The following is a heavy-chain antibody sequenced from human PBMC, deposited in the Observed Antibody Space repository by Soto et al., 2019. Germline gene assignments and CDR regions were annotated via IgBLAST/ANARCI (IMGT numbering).Heavy chain of an antibody. J-gene: IGHJ4*02. CDR1: GYSFTSYW. D-gene: IGHD2-2*01. Sequence: GESLKISCKGSGYSFTSYWIGWVRQMPGKGLEWMGIIYLGDSDTRYSPSFQGQVTISADKSISTAYLQWSSLKASDTAMYYCARSTTDCSSTSCYLIALDYWGQGTLVTVSS. CDR2: IYLGDSDT. CDR3: ARSTTDCSSTSCYLIALDY. V-gene: IGHV5-51*01.